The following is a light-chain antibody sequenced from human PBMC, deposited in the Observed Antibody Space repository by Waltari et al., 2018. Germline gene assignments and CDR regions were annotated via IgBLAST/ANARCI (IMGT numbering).Light chain of an antibody. J-gene: IGKJ1*01. CDR2: GAS. V-gene: IGKV3-20*01. Sequence: EIVLTQSPGTLSLSPGERATLSCRASQSVSNNFLAWYQQKPGQAPRFLIYGASSRASGIPDRFSGSGSGTDFTLTISRLEPEDFAVYYCQQYGSSLRTFGQGTKVEIK. CDR1: QSVSNNF. CDR3: QQYGSSLRT.